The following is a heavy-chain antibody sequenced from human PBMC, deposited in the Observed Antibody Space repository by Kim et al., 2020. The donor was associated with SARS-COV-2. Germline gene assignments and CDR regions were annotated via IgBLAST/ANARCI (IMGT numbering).Heavy chain of an antibody. D-gene: IGHD3-22*01. CDR3: TTDPRGTYYYDSSGYYQLWLDY. CDR1: GFTFSNAW. V-gene: IGHV3-15*01. J-gene: IGHJ4*02. Sequence: GGSLRLSCAASGFTFSNAWMSWVRQAPGKGLEWVGRIKSKIDGGTTDYAAPVKGRFTISRDDSKNTLYLQMNSLKTEDTAVYYCTTDPRGTYYYDSSGYYQLWLDYWGQGTLVTVSS. CDR2: IKSKIDGGTT.